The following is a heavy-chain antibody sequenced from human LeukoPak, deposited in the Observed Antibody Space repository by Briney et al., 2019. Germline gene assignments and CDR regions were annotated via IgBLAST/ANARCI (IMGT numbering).Heavy chain of an antibody. CDR2: INPNSGGT. CDR3: ARDRSQQLPNGDAFDI. D-gene: IGHD6-13*01. CDR1: GYTFTGYY. V-gene: IGHV1-2*02. Sequence: GASVKVSCKASGYTFTGYYMHWVRQAPGQGLEWMGWINPNSGGTNYAQKFQGRVTMTRDTSISTAYMELSRLRSDDTAVYYCARDRSQQLPNGDAFDIWGQGSMVTVSS. J-gene: IGHJ3*02.